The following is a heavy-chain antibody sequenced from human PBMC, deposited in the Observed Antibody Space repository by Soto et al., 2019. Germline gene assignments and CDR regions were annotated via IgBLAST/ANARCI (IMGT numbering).Heavy chain of an antibody. D-gene: IGHD2-8*01. CDR2: LVGSGADK. V-gene: IGHV3-23*01. CDR1: GFSFSAYA. J-gene: IGHJ3*02. CDR3: AKDLIAGNGVWEAFDM. Sequence: EVQLLESGGGLVQPGGSLRLSCAASGFSFSAYAMNWVRQAPGKGLQWVSGLVGSGADKNYADSVRGRFTVSRDNSKNTLYLQMNSVRDEDTAVYYCAKDLIAGNGVWEAFDMWGRGTKVTVSS.